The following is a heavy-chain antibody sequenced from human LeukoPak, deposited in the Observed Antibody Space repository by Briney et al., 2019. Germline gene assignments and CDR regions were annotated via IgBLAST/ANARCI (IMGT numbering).Heavy chain of an antibody. Sequence: GGSLRLSCEASGVTFSSYVMGWVRQAPGKGPEWVSGISGSGGGTYYADSVKGRFAISRDNSKNTLYLQMNSLRAEDTAVCYCVQEGPRGLAFDIWGQGTKVTVSS. J-gene: IGHJ3*02. V-gene: IGHV3-23*01. CDR3: VQEGPRGLAFDI. CDR1: GVTFSSYV. CDR2: ISGSGGGT.